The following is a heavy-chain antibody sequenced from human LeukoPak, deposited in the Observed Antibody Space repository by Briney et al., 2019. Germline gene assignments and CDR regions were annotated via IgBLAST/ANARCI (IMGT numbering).Heavy chain of an antibody. CDR2: IKQDGSEK. CDR1: GFTFSSYW. D-gene: IGHD3-3*01. J-gene: IGHJ4*02. CDR3: ARDSVYYDFWSGYYPHDY. V-gene: IGHV3-7*01. Sequence: PGGSLRLSCAASGFTFSSYWMSWVRQAPGKGLEWVANIKQDGSEKYYVDSVKGRFTISRDNAKNSLYLQMNSLRAEDTAVYYCARDSVYYDFWSGYYPHDYWGQGTLVTVSS.